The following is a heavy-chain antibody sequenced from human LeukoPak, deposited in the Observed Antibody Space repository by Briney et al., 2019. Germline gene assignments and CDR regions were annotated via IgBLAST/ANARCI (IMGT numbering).Heavy chain of an antibody. D-gene: IGHD3-10*01. Sequence: GGSLRLSCAASGFTFGSYSMNWVRQAPGKGLEWVSHISTSSGTIYYADSVKGRFTISRDNAKNSLYLQMNSLRDEDTAVYYCARVLRGAFDIWGQGTMVTVSS. J-gene: IGHJ3*02. CDR2: ISTSSGTI. V-gene: IGHV3-48*02. CDR3: ARVLRGAFDI. CDR1: GFTFGSYS.